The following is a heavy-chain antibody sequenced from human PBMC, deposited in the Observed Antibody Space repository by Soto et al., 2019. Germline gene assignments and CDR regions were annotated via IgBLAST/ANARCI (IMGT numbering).Heavy chain of an antibody. CDR1: GFQFSSSW. CDR3: TTDRGYLTFDN. CDR2: IKEDGTAK. Sequence: PGGSVRLSCATSGFQFSSSWMNWVRQAPGKGLEWVGNIKEDGTAKYYGDSVKGRFTISRDNAKSSLYLQMDSLRADDTALYYCTTDRGYLTFDNWGQGTQVTVSS. V-gene: IGHV3-7*01. D-gene: IGHD3-22*01. J-gene: IGHJ4*02.